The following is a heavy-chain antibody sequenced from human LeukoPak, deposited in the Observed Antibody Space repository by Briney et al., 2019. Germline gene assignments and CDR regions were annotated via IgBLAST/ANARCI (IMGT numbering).Heavy chain of an antibody. CDR2: INPNSGGT. V-gene: IGHV1-2*06. Sequence: ASVKVSCKASGYTFTGYYMHWVRQAPGQGLEWMGRINPNSGGTNYAQKFQGRVTMTRDTSISTAYMELSRLSSDDTAVYYCARYCSGGSCYSGYYYMDVWGKGTTVTVSS. CDR1: GYTFTGYY. D-gene: IGHD2-15*01. J-gene: IGHJ6*03. CDR3: ARYCSGGSCYSGYYYMDV.